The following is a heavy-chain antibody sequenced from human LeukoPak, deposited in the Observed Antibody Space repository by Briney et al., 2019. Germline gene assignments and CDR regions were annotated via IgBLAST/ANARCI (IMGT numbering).Heavy chain of an antibody. CDR1: GGSISSYY. CDR2: IYYSGST. J-gene: IGHJ6*02. CDR3: ARGRTPYYCYCMDV. V-gene: IGHV4-59*01. Sequence: SGTLSLTCTVSGGSISSYYWSWIRQPPGKGLEWVGYIYYSGSTNYNPSLKSRVTISVHTSKNHFSLKRSSVTGADTAVYYCARGRTPYYCYCMDVWGQGTTVTVSS. D-gene: IGHD1-1*01.